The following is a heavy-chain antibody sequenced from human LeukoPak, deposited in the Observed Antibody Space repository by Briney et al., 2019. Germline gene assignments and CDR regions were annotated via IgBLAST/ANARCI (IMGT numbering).Heavy chain of an antibody. J-gene: IGHJ3*02. D-gene: IGHD3-22*01. V-gene: IGHV4-61*02. Sequence: SQTLSLTCTVSGDSVSSGDYYWSWIRQPAGKGLEWIGRISSSGSTNYNPSLKSRVTISVDTSKNQFSLKLSSVTAADTAVYFCARGPYSYDSSGAFDIWGQGTMVTVSS. CDR2: ISSSGST. CDR3: ARGPYSYDSSGAFDI. CDR1: GDSVSSGDYY.